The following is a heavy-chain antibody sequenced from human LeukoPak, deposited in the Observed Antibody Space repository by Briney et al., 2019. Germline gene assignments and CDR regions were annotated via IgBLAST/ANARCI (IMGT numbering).Heavy chain of an antibody. V-gene: IGHV4-59*01. Sequence: PSEILSLTCTVSGGSMSSYYWSWIRQPPGKELEWIGYIYYSGNTNYNPSLKSRVTISIDTSKNQFSLNLNSVTAADTAVYYCARRYCNGGSCPNWFDPWGQGTLVTVSS. D-gene: IGHD2-15*01. CDR3: ARRYCNGGSCPNWFDP. CDR2: IYYSGNT. CDR1: GGSMSSYY. J-gene: IGHJ5*02.